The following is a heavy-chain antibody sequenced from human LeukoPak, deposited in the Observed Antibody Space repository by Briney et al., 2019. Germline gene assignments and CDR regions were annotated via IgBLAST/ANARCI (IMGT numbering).Heavy chain of an antibody. D-gene: IGHD6-6*01. CDR2: ISSSSSYI. Sequence: GGSLRLSCAASGVTFSSYSMNWVRQAPGKGLEWVSSISSSSSYIHYADSVKGRFTISRDNAENSLFLQVNSLRAEDTAVYYCARGATRMASARILGWGQGTLVTVSS. J-gene: IGHJ4*02. CDR1: GVTFSSYS. CDR3: ARGATRMASARILG. V-gene: IGHV3-21*01.